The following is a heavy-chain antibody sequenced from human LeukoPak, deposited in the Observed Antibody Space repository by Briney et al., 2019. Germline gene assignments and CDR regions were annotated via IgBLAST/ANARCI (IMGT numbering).Heavy chain of an antibody. J-gene: IGHJ4*02. D-gene: IGHD3-9*01. V-gene: IGHV4-59*01. CDR1: GGSISSYY. CDR3: ARVRYDILTGYSYFDY. Sequence: SETLSLTCTVSGGSISSYYWSWIRQPPGKGLEWIGYIYYSGSTNYNPSLKSRVTISADTSKNQFSLRPTSVTAADTAVYYCARVRYDILTGYSYFDYWGQGTLVTVSS. CDR2: IYYSGST.